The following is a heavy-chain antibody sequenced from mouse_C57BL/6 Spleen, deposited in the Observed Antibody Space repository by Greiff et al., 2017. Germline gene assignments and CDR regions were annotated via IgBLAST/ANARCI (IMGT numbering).Heavy chain of an antibody. V-gene: IGHV1-18*01. Sequence: EVQLQQSGPELVKPGASVKIPCKASGYTFTDYNMDWVKQSPGKSLEWIGDINPNNGGTIYNQKFKGKATLTVDKSSSTAYMELRSLTSEDTAVYYCARAGTYYSNYVRFAYWGQGTLVTVSA. CDR3: ARAGTYYSNYVRFAY. J-gene: IGHJ3*01. D-gene: IGHD2-5*01. CDR2: INPNNGGT. CDR1: GYTFTDYN.